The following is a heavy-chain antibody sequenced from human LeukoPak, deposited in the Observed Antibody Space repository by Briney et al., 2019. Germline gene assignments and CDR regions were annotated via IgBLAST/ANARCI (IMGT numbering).Heavy chain of an antibody. CDR1: GYTFTSYY. V-gene: IGHV1-46*01. D-gene: IGHD6-6*01. CDR3: ARDYVHSSSSRPSLNWFDP. Sequence: ASVKVSCKASGYTFTSYYMHWVRQAPGQGLEWMGIINPSGGSTSYAQKFQGRVTMTRDMSTSTVYTELSSLRSEDTAVYYCARDYVHSSSSRPSLNWFDPWGQGTLVTVSS. CDR2: INPSGGST. J-gene: IGHJ5*02.